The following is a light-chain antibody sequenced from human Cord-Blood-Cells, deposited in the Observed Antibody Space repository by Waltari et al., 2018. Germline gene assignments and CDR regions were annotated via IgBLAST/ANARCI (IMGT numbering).Light chain of an antibody. J-gene: IGKJ1*01. CDR2: GAS. CDR3: QQDGSSPQT. CDR1: QSVSSSY. V-gene: IGKV3-20*01. Sequence: EIVLTQSPGTLSLSPGERATLSCRASQSVSSSYLAWYQQKPGQAPRLLICGASSRATGIPDRFSGSGSGTDFTHSISRLEPEDFAVYYCQQDGSSPQTFGQGTKVEIK.